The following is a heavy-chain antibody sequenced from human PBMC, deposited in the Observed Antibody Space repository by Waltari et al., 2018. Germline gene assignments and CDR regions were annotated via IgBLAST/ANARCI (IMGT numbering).Heavy chain of an antibody. V-gene: IGHV3-30*18. D-gene: IGHD3-10*01. CDR1: GFTFSSYG. CDR2: VSDNGSNK. CDR3: AKDSITMVRGLKPGMYYFDY. Sequence: QVQLVESGGGVVQPGRSLRLSCAASGFTFSSYGMPLVRQAPGKALEGVAVVSDNGSNKYYADSVECRFTISRDNSKNTLYLQMNSLSAEDTAVYYCAKDSITMVRGLKPGMYYFDYWGQGTLVTVSS. J-gene: IGHJ4*02.